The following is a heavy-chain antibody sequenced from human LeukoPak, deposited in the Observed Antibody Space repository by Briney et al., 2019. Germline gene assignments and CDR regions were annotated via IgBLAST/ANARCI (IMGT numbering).Heavy chain of an antibody. CDR1: GGSVSSTNW. D-gene: IGHD6-25*01. CDR3: AREGGFYRPLDY. Sequence: SETLSLTCGVSGGSVSSTNWWTWIRQPPGKGLEWVGEVHLDGRTNFNPSLKSRLTMSVDLSENHVSLKLTSVTAADTAVYYCAREGGFYRPLDYSGQGTLVTVSS. J-gene: IGHJ4*02. V-gene: IGHV4-4*02. CDR2: VHLDGRT.